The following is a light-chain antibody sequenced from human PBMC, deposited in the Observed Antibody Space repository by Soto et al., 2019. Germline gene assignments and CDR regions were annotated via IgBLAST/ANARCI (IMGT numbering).Light chain of an antibody. CDR2: GAS. Sequence: EIVLTQSPSTLSLSPGERATLSCRASQSVSSNLAWYQQKPGQAPGLLISGASSRATGIPDRFSGSGSGTDFTLTISRLDPEDFAVYSCQQYGGSPTFGQGTKVDIK. CDR1: QSVSSN. V-gene: IGKV3-20*01. CDR3: QQYGGSPT. J-gene: IGKJ1*01.